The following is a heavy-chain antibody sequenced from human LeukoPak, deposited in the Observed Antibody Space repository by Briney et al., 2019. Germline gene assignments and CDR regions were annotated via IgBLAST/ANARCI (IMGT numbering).Heavy chain of an antibody. V-gene: IGHV3-7*01. J-gene: IGHJ4*02. CDR2: IKQDGSEK. Sequence: HPGGSLRLSCAASGFTFSSYWMSWVRQAPGKGLEWVANIKQDGSEKYYVDSVKGRFTISRDNAKNSLYLQMNSLRAEDTAVYYCARGWNYYGSGSYYNYWGQGTLVTVSS. D-gene: IGHD3-10*01. CDR3: ARGWNYYGSGSYYNY. CDR1: GFTFSSYW.